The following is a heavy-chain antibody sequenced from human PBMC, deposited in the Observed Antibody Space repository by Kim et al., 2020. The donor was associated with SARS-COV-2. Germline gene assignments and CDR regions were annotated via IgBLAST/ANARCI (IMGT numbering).Heavy chain of an antibody. D-gene: IGHD3-3*01. CDR2: IYCSGRT. Sequence: SETLSLTCTVSGGSISSNSYYWGWLRQPPGKGLVWIGSIYCSGRTYYNPSIKSRVTISVDTSKNQFSLKLSSVTADDTAVYCWASHDFLCFSNWFDPWG. CDR3: ASHDFLCFSNWFDP. CDR1: GGSISSNSYY. V-gene: IGHV4-39*01. J-gene: IGHJ5*02.